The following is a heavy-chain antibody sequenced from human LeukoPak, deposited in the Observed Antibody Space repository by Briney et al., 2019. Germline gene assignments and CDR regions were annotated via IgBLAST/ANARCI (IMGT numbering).Heavy chain of an antibody. J-gene: IGHJ4*02. D-gene: IGHD3-16*01. V-gene: IGHV1-2*02. CDR2: INPNSGDT. Sequence: ASVKVSCKASGYTFTGYYMHWVRQAPGQGLEWMGWINPNSGDTNYAQKFQGRVTMTRDTSISTAYMELSRLRSDNTAVYYCARVRYRLAETYIDYWGQGTLVTVSS. CDR3: ARVRYRLAETYIDY. CDR1: GYTFTGYY.